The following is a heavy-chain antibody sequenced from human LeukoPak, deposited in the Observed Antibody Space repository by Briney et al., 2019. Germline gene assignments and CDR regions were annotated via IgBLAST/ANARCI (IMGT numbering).Heavy chain of an antibody. J-gene: IGHJ4*02. CDR1: GFIFTDYT. CDR3: VKDTRDTRDDY. V-gene: IGHV3-64D*06. Sequence: GGSLRLSCSASGFIFTDYTIHWVRQAPGKGLEYVSAITNYGDGTYYADSVKGRFTISRDNSKNTVWLQMSSLRPEDTVVYYCVKDTRDTRDDYWGQGTLVTVSS. CDR2: ITNYGDGT. D-gene: IGHD5-24*01.